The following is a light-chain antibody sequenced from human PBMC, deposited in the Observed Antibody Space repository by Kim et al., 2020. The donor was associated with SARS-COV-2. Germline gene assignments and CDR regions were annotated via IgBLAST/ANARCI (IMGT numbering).Light chain of an antibody. CDR2: DTR. Sequence: PGGTATPASGSSTVAVTGGHYPYWLEPKAGQAPRTLIYDTRNKNSWTPARFSGSLLGDKAALTLSGAQPEDEADYYCLLSYSGGRVFGGGTQLTVL. J-gene: IGLJ2*01. V-gene: IGLV7-46*01. CDR1: TVAVTGGHY. CDR3: LLSYSGGRV.